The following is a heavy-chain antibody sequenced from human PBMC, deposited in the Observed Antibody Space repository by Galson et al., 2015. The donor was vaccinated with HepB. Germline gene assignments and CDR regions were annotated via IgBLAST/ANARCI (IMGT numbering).Heavy chain of an antibody. CDR2: IHSDGST. CDR1: GFTVSANY. Sequence: SLRLSCAASGFTVSANYMSWVRQAPGKGLEWVSVIHSDGSTYYADSVQGRFTISRDSSKNTLYLQMSSLRAEDTAVYHCARGYCSGDTCSYLDYWGQGTLVTVSS. V-gene: IGHV3-53*01. CDR3: ARGYCSGDTCSYLDY. J-gene: IGHJ4*02. D-gene: IGHD2-15*01.